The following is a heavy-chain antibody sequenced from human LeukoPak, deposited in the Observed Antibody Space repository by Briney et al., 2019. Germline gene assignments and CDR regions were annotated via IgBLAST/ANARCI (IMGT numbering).Heavy chain of an antibody. J-gene: IGHJ4*02. Sequence: PGGSLRLSCAASGFTFSSYWMSWVRQAPGKGLEWVANIKQDGSEKYYVDSVKGRFTISRDNAKNSLYLQMNSLRAEDTAVYYCARVEDLGNYGRGGAFDYWGQGTLVTVSS. D-gene: IGHD4-11*01. CDR2: IKQDGSEK. V-gene: IGHV3-7*01. CDR1: GFTFSSYW. CDR3: ARVEDLGNYGRGGAFDY.